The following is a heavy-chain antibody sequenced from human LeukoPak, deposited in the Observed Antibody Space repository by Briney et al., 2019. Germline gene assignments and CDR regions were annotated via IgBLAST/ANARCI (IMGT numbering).Heavy chain of an antibody. J-gene: IGHJ5*02. CDR2: INAGNGNT. CDR1: GYTFTSYA. Sequence: GASVKVSCKASGYTFTSYAMHWVRQAPGQRLEWMGWINAGNGNTKYSQKFQGRVTITRDTSASTAYMELSSLRSEDTAVYYCARDQRRLLWFGELGPWGQGTLVTVSS. CDR3: ARDQRRLLWFGELGP. D-gene: IGHD3-10*01. V-gene: IGHV1-3*01.